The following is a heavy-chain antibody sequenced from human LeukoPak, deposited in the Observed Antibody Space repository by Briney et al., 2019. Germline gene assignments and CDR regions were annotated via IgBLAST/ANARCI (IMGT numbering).Heavy chain of an antibody. CDR2: ISSSSSYI. Sequence: GRSLRLSCAASGFTFDDYAMHWVRQAPGKGLEWVSSISSSSSYIYYADSVKGRFTISRDNAKNSLYLQMNSLRAEDTAVYYCAREVPPYYCSGGSCYLDYWGQGTLVTVSS. J-gene: IGHJ4*02. D-gene: IGHD2-15*01. CDR1: GFTFDDYA. CDR3: AREVPPYYCSGGSCYLDY. V-gene: IGHV3-21*01.